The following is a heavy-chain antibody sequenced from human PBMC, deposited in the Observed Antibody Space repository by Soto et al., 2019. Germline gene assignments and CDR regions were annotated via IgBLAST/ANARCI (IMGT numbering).Heavy chain of an antibody. CDR2: IWYDGSNK. D-gene: IGHD3-3*01. CDR3: ASGVAAVPQGWFDP. J-gene: IGHJ5*02. CDR1: GFTFSSYG. Sequence: QVQLVESGGGVVQPGRSLRLSCAASGFTFSSYGMHWVRQAPGKGLEWVAVIWYDGSNKYYADSVKGRFTISRDNSKNTLYLQMNSLRAEDTAVYYCASGVAAVPQGWFDPCGQGTLVTVSS. V-gene: IGHV3-33*01.